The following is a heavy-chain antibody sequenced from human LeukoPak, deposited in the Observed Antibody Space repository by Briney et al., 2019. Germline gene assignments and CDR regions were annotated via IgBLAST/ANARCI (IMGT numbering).Heavy chain of an antibody. D-gene: IGHD3-10*01. CDR2: ISSTSYYI. V-gene: IGHV3-21*01. CDR3: ARDRYYGSGSYATDY. CDR1: GFTFSSYS. J-gene: IGHJ4*02. Sequence: GGSLRLSCAASGFTFSSYSMSWVRQTPGKGLEWVSSISSTSYYIYYADSVKGPFTISRENAKNSLYLQMNSLRAEDTAVYYCARDRYYGSGSYATDYWGQGTLLTVSS.